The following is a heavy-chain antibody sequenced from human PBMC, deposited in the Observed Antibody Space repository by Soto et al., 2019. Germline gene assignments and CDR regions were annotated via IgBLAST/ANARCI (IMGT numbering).Heavy chain of an antibody. CDR2: IYYSGST. J-gene: IGHJ5*02. Sequence: PSETLSLTCTVSGGSISSGDYYWSWIRQPPGKGLEWIGYIYYSGSTYYNPSLKSRVTISVDTSKNQFSLKLSSVTAADTAVYYCARQDDFWSGSNWFDPWGQGTRVTVSS. CDR1: GGSISSGDYY. D-gene: IGHD3-3*01. CDR3: ARQDDFWSGSNWFDP. V-gene: IGHV4-30-4*01.